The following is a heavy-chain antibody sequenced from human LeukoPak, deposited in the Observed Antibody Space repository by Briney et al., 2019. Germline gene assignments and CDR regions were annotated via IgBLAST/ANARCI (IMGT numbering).Heavy chain of an antibody. CDR3: ARGTRYFDWLLRNYYYYYYMDV. D-gene: IGHD3-9*01. J-gene: IGHJ6*03. CDR2: MNPNSGNT. Sequence: ASVKVSCKASGYTFTSYDINWVRQATGQGLEWMGWMNPNSGNTGYAQKFQGRVTMTRNTSISTAYMELSSLTSEDTAVYYCARGTRYFDWLLRNYYYYYYMDVWGKGTTVTISS. CDR1: GYTFTSYD. V-gene: IGHV1-8*01.